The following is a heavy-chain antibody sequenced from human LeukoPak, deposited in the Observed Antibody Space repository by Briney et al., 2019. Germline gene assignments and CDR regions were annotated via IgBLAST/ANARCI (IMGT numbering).Heavy chain of an antibody. CDR2: MYSGGST. Sequence: GGSLRLSCAASGFTVSTNFMNWVRQAPGKGLEWVSIMYSGGSTYYAESVKGRFTISRDDSKNTVCLQMNSLRADDTAMHYCARGYCTGTSCLVDYWGQGTLVTVSS. CDR1: GFTVSTNF. J-gene: IGHJ4*02. CDR3: ARGYCTGTSCLVDY. D-gene: IGHD2-2*01. V-gene: IGHV3-53*01.